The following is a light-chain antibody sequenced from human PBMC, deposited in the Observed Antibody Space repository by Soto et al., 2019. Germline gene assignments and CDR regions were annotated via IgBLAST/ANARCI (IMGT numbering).Light chain of an antibody. CDR3: SSYTSSSTRV. Sequence: QSALTQPASVSGSPGQSITISCTGTSSDVGGSNYVSWYQQHPGKAPKLMMYEVSHRPSGISTRFSGSKSGNTASLTISGLQAEDEADYYCSSYTSSSTRVFGTGTKVTVL. CDR1: SSDVGGSNY. J-gene: IGLJ1*01. V-gene: IGLV2-14*01. CDR2: EVS.